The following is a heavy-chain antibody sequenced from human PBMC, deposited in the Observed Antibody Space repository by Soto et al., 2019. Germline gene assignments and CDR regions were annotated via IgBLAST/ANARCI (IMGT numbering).Heavy chain of an antibody. CDR2: IDPSDSQT. D-gene: IGHD3-22*01. CDR1: GYSFAGYW. V-gene: IGHV5-10-1*01. J-gene: IGHJ4*02. Sequence: GESLKISCKGSGYSFAGYWITWVRQKPGKGLEWMGRIDPSDSQTYYSPSFRGHVTISAAKSITTVFLQWSSLRASDTAMYYCARQIYDSDSGPNFQYYFDSWGQGTLVTVSS. CDR3: ARQIYDSDSGPNFQYYFDS.